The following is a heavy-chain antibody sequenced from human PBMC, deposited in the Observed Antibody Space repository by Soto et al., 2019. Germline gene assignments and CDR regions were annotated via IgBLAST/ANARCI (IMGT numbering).Heavy chain of an antibody. J-gene: IGHJ4*02. CDR2: IIPFLGIA. D-gene: IGHD3-22*01. CDR1: GGTFSSYT. V-gene: IGHV1-69*02. Sequence: QVQLVQSGAEVKKPGSSVKVSCKASGGTFSSYTISWVRQAPGQGLEWMGRIIPFLGIANYAQKFQGRVTITADKSTSTAYMELRSLRSEDTAVYYCARVDFDSSIDYWGQGTLVTVSS. CDR3: ARVDFDSSIDY.